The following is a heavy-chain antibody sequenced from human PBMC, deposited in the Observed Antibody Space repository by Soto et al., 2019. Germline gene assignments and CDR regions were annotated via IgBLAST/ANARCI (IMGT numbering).Heavy chain of an antibody. Sequence: EVQLLESGGGLVQPGGSLRLSCAASGFTFSSYGMTWVRQAPGKGLEWVSFSSATGAGTYYADSVKGRFTISSDNSKKTLYLQMTSLRADDTAVYYCAKDRRAGGNYGFYSDFWGQGALVIVSS. D-gene: IGHD1-7*01. CDR1: GFTFSSYG. CDR3: AKDRRAGGNYGFYSDF. V-gene: IGHV3-23*01. J-gene: IGHJ4*02. CDR2: SSATGAGT.